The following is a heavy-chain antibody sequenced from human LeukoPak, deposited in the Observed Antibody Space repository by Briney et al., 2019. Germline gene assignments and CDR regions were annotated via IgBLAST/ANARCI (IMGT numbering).Heavy chain of an antibody. J-gene: IGHJ4*02. CDR2: INHSGST. Sequence: SETLSLTCAVYGGSFSGYYWSWIRQPPGKGLEWIGEINHSGSTNYNPSLKSRVTISVDTSKNQFSLKLSSVTAADTAVYYCARAGILTYYYDSSGYYWTNRHYYFDYWGQGTLVTVSS. D-gene: IGHD3-22*01. CDR3: ARAGILTYYYDSSGYYWTNRHYYFDY. V-gene: IGHV4-34*01. CDR1: GGSFSGYY.